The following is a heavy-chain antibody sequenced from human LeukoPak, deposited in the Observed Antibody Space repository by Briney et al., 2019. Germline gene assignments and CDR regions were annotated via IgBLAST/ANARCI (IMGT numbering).Heavy chain of an antibody. D-gene: IGHD3-22*01. J-gene: IGHJ3*02. V-gene: IGHV1-18*01. Sequence: GASVKVSCKASGYTFTSYGISWVRQAPGQGLEWMGWISAYNGNTNYAQKLQGRVTMTTDTSTSTAYMELRSLRSDDTAVYYCAREGRDYYYDSSGYSYDAFDIWGQGTMVTVSS. CDR1: GYTFTSYG. CDR3: AREGRDYYYDSSGYSYDAFDI. CDR2: ISAYNGNT.